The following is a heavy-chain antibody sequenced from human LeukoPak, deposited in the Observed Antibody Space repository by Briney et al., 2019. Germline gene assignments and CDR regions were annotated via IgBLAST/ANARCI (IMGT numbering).Heavy chain of an antibody. D-gene: IGHD2-2*01. CDR1: GFTFGDYA. CDR2: IRGKAYGGTT. Sequence: PGGSLRLSCTASGFTFGDYAMNWFRQAPGKGLEWVGFIRGKAYGGTTEYAASVEGRFTISRDDSKSIAYLQMNSLKTEDTAMYYCTLTCSSTSCYFPNFDYWGQGTLVTVSS. J-gene: IGHJ4*02. V-gene: IGHV3-49*03. CDR3: TLTCSSTSCYFPNFDY.